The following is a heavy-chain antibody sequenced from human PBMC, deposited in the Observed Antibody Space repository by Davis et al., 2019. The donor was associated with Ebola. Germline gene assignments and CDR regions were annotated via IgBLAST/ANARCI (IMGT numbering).Heavy chain of an antibody. D-gene: IGHD6-19*01. CDR1: GFTFSSYS. Sequence: GGSLRLSCAASGFTFSSYSMNWVRQAPGKGLEWVSGISSSGDSTYYADSVKGRFTISRDNSKNTLYLQMNSLRAEDTAVYYCAKGWGSSGWYYFDYWGQGTLVTVSS. CDR2: ISSSGDST. J-gene: IGHJ4*02. CDR3: AKGWGSSGWYYFDY. V-gene: IGHV3-23*01.